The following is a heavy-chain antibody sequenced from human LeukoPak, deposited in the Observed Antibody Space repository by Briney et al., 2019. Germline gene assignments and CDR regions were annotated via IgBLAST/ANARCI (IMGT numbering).Heavy chain of an antibody. Sequence: GGSLRLSCAASGFTFDDYGMSWVRQAPGKGLEWVSGINWNGGSTGYADSVKGRFTISRDNAKISLYLQMNSLRAEDTALYYCARAAVYYDILTGYSSSHFDYWGQGTLVTVSS. J-gene: IGHJ4*02. CDR1: GFTFDDYG. CDR2: INWNGGST. CDR3: ARAAVYYDILTGYSSSHFDY. V-gene: IGHV3-20*04. D-gene: IGHD3-9*01.